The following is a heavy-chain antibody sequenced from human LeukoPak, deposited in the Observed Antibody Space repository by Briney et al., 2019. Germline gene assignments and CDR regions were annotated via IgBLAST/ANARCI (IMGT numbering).Heavy chain of an antibody. J-gene: IGHJ4*02. CDR2: ALSSGGYT. CDR3: ATWDDYGDFVAFEY. V-gene: IGHV3-23*01. Sequence: PGGSLRLSCAASGFTFNSYAMSWVRQAPGKGLEWVSTALSSGGYTYYADSVKGRFTISRDPSTNTLFLQMDSLRAEDTAVYFCATWDDYGDFVAFEYWGQGTLVIVSS. CDR1: GFTFNSYA. D-gene: IGHD4-17*01.